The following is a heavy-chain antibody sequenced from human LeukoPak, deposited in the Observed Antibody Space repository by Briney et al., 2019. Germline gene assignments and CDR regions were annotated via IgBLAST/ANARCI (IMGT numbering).Heavy chain of an antibody. CDR1: GFTFSSYG. J-gene: IGHJ4*02. CDR3: KFGFGSGWYEVFDY. Sequence: GGSLRLSCAASGFTFSSYGMHWVRQAPGMGLEWVAFIRYDGSNKYYADSVKGRFTISRDNSKNTLYLQMNSLRAEDTAVYYCKFGFGSGWYEVFDYWGQGTLVTVSS. CDR2: IRYDGSNK. D-gene: IGHD6-19*01. V-gene: IGHV3-30*02.